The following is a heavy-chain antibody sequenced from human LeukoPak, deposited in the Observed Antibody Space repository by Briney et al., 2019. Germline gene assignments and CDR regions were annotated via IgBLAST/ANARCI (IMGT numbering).Heavy chain of an antibody. J-gene: IGHJ6*02. CDR3: ARGLYYAMDV. CDR2: INSDGSGT. V-gene: IGHV3-74*01. CDR1: GFTFSRLW. Sequence: HSGGSLRLSCAASGFTFSRLWMHWVRQTPGKGLVWVSHINSDGSGTTYADSVKGRFTISRDNAKNTLYLQMNTLRAEDTAVYFCARGLYYAMDVWGQGTTVTVSS.